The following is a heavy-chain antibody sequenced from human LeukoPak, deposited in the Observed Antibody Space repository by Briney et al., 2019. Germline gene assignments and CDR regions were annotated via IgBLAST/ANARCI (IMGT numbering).Heavy chain of an antibody. CDR3: AKFLGGGYYAFYS. Sequence: SETLSLTCSVSGGSISNSRHYWAWIRQPPGKGLKWLGYISYTGGTHYNPFLRSRATISVDSSTNQFSLRLSFVTAADTAFYCSAKFLGGGYYAFYSWGQGTLVTVSS. D-gene: IGHD3-10*01. CDR2: ISYTGGT. CDR1: GGSISNSRHY. J-gene: IGHJ4*02. V-gene: IGHV4-39*07.